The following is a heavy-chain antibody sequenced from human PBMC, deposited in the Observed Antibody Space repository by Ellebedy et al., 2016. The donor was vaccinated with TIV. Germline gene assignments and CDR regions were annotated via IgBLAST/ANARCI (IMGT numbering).Heavy chain of an antibody. CDR2: IWHDGSQS. V-gene: IGHV3-33*01. D-gene: IGHD1-26*01. CDR1: GFTFSIYG. Sequence: GESLKISCAASGFTFSIYGMHWVRQAPGKGLEWVGIIWHDGSQSYYADSVKGRFTISRDNSKNTVDLQMNSLRADDTAVYYCASELVGTTDFDYWGQGTLVTVSS. J-gene: IGHJ4*02. CDR3: ASELVGTTDFDY.